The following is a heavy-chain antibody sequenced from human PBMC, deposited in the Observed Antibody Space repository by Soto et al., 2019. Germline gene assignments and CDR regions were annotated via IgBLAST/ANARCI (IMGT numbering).Heavy chain of an antibody. V-gene: IGHV4-39*01. Sequence: SETLSLTCTGSGGSISSSSYYWGWIRQPPGKGLEWIGSIYYSGSTYYNPSLKSRVTISVDTSKNQFSLKLSSVTAADTAVYYCARHEVVPARGSYWGQGTLVTVSS. J-gene: IGHJ4*02. CDR2: IYYSGST. D-gene: IGHD2-2*01. CDR1: GGSISSSSYY. CDR3: ARHEVVPARGSY.